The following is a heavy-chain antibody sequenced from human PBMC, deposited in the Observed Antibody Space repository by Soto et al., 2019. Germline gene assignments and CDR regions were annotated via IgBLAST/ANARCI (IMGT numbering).Heavy chain of an antibody. V-gene: IGHV1-69*02. CDR2: IIPILGIA. CDR3: ASVLGTSWEDY. D-gene: IGHD1-26*01. CDR1: GGTFSSYT. Sequence: QVQLVQSGAEVKKPGSSVKVSCKASGGTFSSYTISWVRQAPGQGLEWMGRIIPILGIANYAQKFQGRVTLTSGKPTSTHYIELSRVTSEDTAVYYCASVLGTSWEDYWGQGTLVTVSS. J-gene: IGHJ4*02.